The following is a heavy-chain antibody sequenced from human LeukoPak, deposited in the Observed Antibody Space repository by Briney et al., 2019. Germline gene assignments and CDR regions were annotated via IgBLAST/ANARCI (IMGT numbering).Heavy chain of an antibody. J-gene: IGHJ5*02. CDR2: IYYSGST. Sequence: SETLSLTCTVSGGSISSSSYYWGWIRQPPGKGLEWFGSIYYSGSTYYNPSLKSRVTISVDTSKNQFSLKLSSVTAADTAVYYCARHADYYYDSSGGDWFDPWGQGTLVTVSS. CDR3: ARHADYYYDSSGGDWFDP. CDR1: GGSISSSSYY. D-gene: IGHD3-22*01. V-gene: IGHV4-39*01.